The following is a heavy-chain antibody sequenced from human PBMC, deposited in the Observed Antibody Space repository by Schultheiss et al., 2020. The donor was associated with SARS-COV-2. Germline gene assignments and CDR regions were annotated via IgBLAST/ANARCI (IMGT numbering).Heavy chain of an antibody. J-gene: IGHJ2*01. CDR1: GGSISSYY. D-gene: IGHD6-13*01. V-gene: IGHV4-59*06. CDR2: IYYSGST. Sequence: SETLSLTCTVSGGSISSYYWSWIRQPAGKGLEWIGYIYYSGSTYYNPSLKSRVTISVDTSKNQFSLKLNSVTAADTAVYYCARVPYGYSSSWGWYFDLWGRGTLVTVSS. CDR3: ARVPYGYSSSWGWYFDL.